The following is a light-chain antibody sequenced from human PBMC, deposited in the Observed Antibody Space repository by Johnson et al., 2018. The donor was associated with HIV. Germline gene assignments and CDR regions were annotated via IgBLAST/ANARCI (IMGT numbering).Light chain of an antibody. CDR1: SSNIGSNY. J-gene: IGLJ1*01. CDR3: GRWDDSLSTYV. V-gene: IGLV1-51*02. CDR2: END. Sequence: QSVLTQPPSVSAAPGQKVTISCSGGSSNIGSNYVSWYKQLPGTAPKLLIYENDKRPSGIRDRFSGSKSGTSATLGITGLQTGDEADYYCGRWDDSLSTYVFGTGTKVTVL.